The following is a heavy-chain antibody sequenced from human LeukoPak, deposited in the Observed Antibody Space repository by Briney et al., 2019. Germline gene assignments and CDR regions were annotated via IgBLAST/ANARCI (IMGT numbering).Heavy chain of an antibody. J-gene: IGHJ5*02. D-gene: IGHD3-16*01. CDR3: ARREGANWFDP. CDR2: IFYSGST. CDR1: GGSISSSSYY. V-gene: IGHV4-39*01. Sequence: PSETLSLTYTVSGGSISSSSYYWGWIRQPPGKGLEWIGNIFYSGSTYYNPSLKSRVTISVDTSKNQFSLKLSSVTATDTAVYYCARREGANWFDPWGQGTLVTVSS.